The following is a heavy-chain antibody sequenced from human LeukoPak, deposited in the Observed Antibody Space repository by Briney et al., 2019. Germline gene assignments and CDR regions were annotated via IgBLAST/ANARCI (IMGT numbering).Heavy chain of an antibody. V-gene: IGHV1-8*01. CDR1: GYPFNNYD. Sequence: ASVKVSCKASGYPFNNYDINWVRQATGQGLEWMGWMNPHSGKTGYAQNFQGRVTMTRDMSTSTVYMELSSLRSEDTAVYYCARGYSYGYTFDYWGQGTLVTVSS. D-gene: IGHD5-18*01. CDR2: MNPHSGKT. J-gene: IGHJ4*02. CDR3: ARGYSYGYTFDY.